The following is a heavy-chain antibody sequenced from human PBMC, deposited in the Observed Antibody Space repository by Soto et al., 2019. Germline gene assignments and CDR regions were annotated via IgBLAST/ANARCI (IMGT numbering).Heavy chain of an antibody. J-gene: IGHJ4*02. Sequence: QLQLQESGPGLVKPSETLSLTCTVSGGSIDSSSYYWGWIRQPPGKGLEWIGSIYYSGNTYYSPSPGSRVTISVDTSKNQFSLKLRSVTAADTALYFCARHEPPYYGDYTGFDYWGQGTLVTVSS. CDR3: ARHEPPYYGDYTGFDY. CDR2: IYYSGNT. CDR1: GGSIDSSSYY. V-gene: IGHV4-39*01. D-gene: IGHD4-17*01.